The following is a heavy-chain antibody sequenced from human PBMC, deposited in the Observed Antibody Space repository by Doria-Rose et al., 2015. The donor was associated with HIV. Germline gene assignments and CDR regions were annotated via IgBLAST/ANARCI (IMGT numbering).Heavy chain of an antibody. J-gene: IGHJ4*02. CDR3: ARDPSYYFDSSGSNYFDY. CDR2: IKQDGSEK. D-gene: IGHD3-22*01. V-gene: IGHV3-7*01. Sequence: SWVRQGPGKGLEWVANIKQDGSEKYYVDSVKGRFTISRDNAKNSLYLQMNSLRAEDTAVYYCARDPSYYFDSSGSNYFDYWGQGTLVTVSS.